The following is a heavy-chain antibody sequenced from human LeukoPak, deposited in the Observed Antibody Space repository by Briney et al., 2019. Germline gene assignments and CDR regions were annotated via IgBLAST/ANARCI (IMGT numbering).Heavy chain of an antibody. CDR3: ARVLYYYGSGSYPAYDY. CDR1: GYTFTSYY. V-gene: IGHV1-2*02. D-gene: IGHD3-10*01. CDR2: INPNSGGT. Sequence: ASVKVSCKASGYTFTSYYMHWVRQAPGQGLEWMGWINPNSGGTNYAQKFQGRVTMTRDTSISTAYMELSRLRSDDTAVYYCARVLYYYGSGSYPAYDYWGQGTLVTVSS. J-gene: IGHJ4*02.